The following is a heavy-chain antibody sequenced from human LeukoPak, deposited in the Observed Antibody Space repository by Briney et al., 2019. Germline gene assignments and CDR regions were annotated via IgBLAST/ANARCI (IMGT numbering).Heavy chain of an antibody. J-gene: IGHJ5*02. D-gene: IGHD3-10*01. CDR2: IRSEAYGGTT. Sequence: AGGSLRLSCTASGFTFGDYAMSWFRQAPGKGLEWVGFIRSEAYGGTTEYAASVKGRFTISRDDSKSIAYLQMNSLKTEDTAVYYCAKADLYYYGSGSYYNRWFDPWGQGTLVTVSS. CDR3: AKADLYYYGSGSYYNRWFDP. CDR1: GFTFGDYA. V-gene: IGHV3-49*03.